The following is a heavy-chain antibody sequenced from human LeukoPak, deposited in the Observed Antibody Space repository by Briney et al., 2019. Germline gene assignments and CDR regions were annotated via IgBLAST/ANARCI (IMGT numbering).Heavy chain of an antibody. V-gene: IGHV1-24*01. CDR3: ARAYYDSSGYYSAFDY. Sequence: GSVKVSCKVSGYTLTELSMHWVRQAPGKGLEWMGGFDPEDGETIYAQKFQGRVTMTEDTSTDTAYMELSSLRSDDTAVYYCARAYYDSSGYYSAFDYWGQGTLVTVSS. CDR1: GYTLTELS. CDR2: FDPEDGET. D-gene: IGHD3-22*01. J-gene: IGHJ4*02.